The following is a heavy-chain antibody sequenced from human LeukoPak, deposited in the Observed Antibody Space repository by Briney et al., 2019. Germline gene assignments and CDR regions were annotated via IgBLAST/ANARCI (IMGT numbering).Heavy chain of an antibody. CDR3: ASPSISRSGWLPFDY. V-gene: IGHV1-3*01. J-gene: IGHJ4*02. D-gene: IGHD6-19*01. Sequence: ASVKVSCKASGHTFTSYAMHWVRQAPGQRLEWMGWINAGNGNTKYSQKFQGRVTITRDTSASTAYMELSSLRSEDTAVYYCASPSISRSGWLPFDYWGQGTLVTVSS. CDR1: GHTFTSYA. CDR2: INAGNGNT.